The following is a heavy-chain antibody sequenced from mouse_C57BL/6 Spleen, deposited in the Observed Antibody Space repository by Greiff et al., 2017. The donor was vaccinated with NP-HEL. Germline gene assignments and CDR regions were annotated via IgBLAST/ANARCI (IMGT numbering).Heavy chain of an antibody. J-gene: IGHJ3*01. D-gene: IGHD1-1*01. V-gene: IGHV1-81*01. CDR1: GYTFTSYG. CDR3: AREGDGSSPFAY. Sequence: LQESGAELARPGASVKLSCKASGYTFTSYGISWVKQRTGQGLEWIGEIYPRSGNTYYNEKFKGKATLIADKSSSTAYMELRSLTSEDSAVYFCAREGDGSSPFAYWGQGTLVTVSA. CDR2: IYPRSGNT.